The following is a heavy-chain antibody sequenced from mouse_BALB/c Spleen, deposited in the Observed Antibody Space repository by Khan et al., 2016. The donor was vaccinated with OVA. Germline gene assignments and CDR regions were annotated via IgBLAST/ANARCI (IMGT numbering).Heavy chain of an antibody. CDR3: ARAYYRYDGYYAMDY. D-gene: IGHD2-14*01. CDR2: IWGGGGT. Sequence: VQLQESGPGLVAPSQSLSITCTVSGFSLSRYNIHWVRKPPGKGLEWLGMIWGGGGTDYNSTLKSRLSISKDNFKSQVFLKLNSLQADDTAMCYCARAYYRYDGYYAMDYWGQGTSVTVSS. J-gene: IGHJ4*01. V-gene: IGHV2-6-4*01. CDR1: GFSLSRYN.